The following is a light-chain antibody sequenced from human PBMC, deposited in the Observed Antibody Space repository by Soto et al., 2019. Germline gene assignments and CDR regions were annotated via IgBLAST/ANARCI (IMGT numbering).Light chain of an antibody. CDR2: GAS. CDR3: QQHNNWPFT. J-gene: IGKJ3*01. Sequence: EIVMPQSPATLSVSPGERATLSCRASQSGSSNLAWYQQKTGQAPRLLIYGASTRATGIPARFSGSGSGTAFTLTISSMHSEDFAVYYCQQHNNWPFTFGPGTKVDIK. CDR1: QSGSSN. V-gene: IGKV3-15*01.